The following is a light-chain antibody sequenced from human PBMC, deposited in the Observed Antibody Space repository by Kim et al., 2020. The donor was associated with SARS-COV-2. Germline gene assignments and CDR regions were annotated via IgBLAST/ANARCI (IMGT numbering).Light chain of an antibody. CDR2: DAS. V-gene: IGKV1-5*01. J-gene: IGKJ2*01. Sequence: QSASVGDRVIVTCRASQSISSWLTWYQQEPGKAPKLLIYDASSLESGVPSRFSGSGSGTEFTLTISSLQPDDFATYNCQQYNTYYTFGQGTKLEI. CDR3: QQYNTYYT. CDR1: QSISSW.